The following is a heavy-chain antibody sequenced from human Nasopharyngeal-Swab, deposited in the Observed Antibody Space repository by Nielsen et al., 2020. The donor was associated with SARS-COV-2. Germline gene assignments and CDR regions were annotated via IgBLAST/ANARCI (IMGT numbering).Heavy chain of an antibody. CDR2: ISSSSSYT. CDR3: ARGGYSYGYHGMDV. D-gene: IGHD5-18*01. Sequence: GGSLRLSCAASGFTFSDYYMSWIRPAPGKGLEWVSYISSSSSYTNYADSVKGRFTISRDNAKNSLYLQMNSLRAEDTAVYYCARGGYSYGYHGMDVWGQGTTVTVSS. CDR1: GFTFSDYY. V-gene: IGHV3-11*03. J-gene: IGHJ6*02.